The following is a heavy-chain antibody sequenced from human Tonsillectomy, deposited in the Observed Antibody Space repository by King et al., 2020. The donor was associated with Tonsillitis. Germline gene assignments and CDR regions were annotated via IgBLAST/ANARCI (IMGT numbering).Heavy chain of an antibody. J-gene: IGHJ4*02. CDR1: GYTFTNYW. CDR2: IYPGDSET. V-gene: IGHV5-51*01. D-gene: IGHD3-22*01. CDR3: ARQYYYESSEPTPLDY. Sequence: VQLVESGAEVKKPGESLKISCKSSGYTFTNYWIGWVRQMPGKGLEWMGIIYPGDSETRYSPSFQGQVTISADKSSSTAYLQWRSLKASDTAMYYCARQYYYESSEPTPLDYWGQGTLVTVSS.